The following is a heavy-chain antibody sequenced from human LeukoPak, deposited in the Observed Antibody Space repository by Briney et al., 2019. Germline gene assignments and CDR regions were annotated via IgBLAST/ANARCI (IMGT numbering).Heavy chain of an antibody. CDR1: GFTFISYW. Sequence: GGSLRLSCAASGFTFISYWMHWVRQAPGKGLVWVSRVSYDGSSTDYADSVKGRFTISRDNAKDTLDLQMNSVRADDTGVYYCARGTMMGRFDYWGQGSLVTVSS. CDR2: VSYDGSST. CDR3: ARGTMMGRFDY. D-gene: IGHD3-22*01. V-gene: IGHV3-74*01. J-gene: IGHJ4*02.